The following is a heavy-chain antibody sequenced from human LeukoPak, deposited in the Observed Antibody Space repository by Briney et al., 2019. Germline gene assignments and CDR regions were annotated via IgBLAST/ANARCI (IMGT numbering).Heavy chain of an antibody. CDR3: ARGGYDYVWGSYRYTLFDY. V-gene: IGHV4-59*01. CDR1: GGSISSYY. CDR2: IYYSGST. J-gene: IGHJ4*02. Sequence: SETLSLTCTVSGGSISSYYWSWIRQPPGKGLEWIGYIYYSGSTNYNPSLKSRVTISVDTSKNHFSLKLSSVTTADKAVYYCARGGYDYVWGSYRYTLFDYWGQGTLVTVSS. D-gene: IGHD3-16*02.